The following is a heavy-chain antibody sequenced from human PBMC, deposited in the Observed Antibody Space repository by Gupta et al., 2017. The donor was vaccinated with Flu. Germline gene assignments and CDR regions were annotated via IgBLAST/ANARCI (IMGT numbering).Heavy chain of an antibody. CDR2: IGTAGNP. J-gene: IGHJ4*02. V-gene: IGHV3-13*05. D-gene: IGHD3-10*01. CDR3: ARSRAGSGFRIDF. Sequence: VRQDTGKRRQWVSAIGTAGNPYYIDSVRGRFTISRDDAKNSFYLQMNGLRVGDTALYYCARSRAGSGFRIDFWGQGTQVTVSS.